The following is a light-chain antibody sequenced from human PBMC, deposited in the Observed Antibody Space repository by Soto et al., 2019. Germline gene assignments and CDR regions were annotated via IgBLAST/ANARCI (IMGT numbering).Light chain of an antibody. CDR1: SSDVGGYNY. V-gene: IGLV2-11*01. CDR2: EVN. CDR3: CSSGGSPTYV. Sequence: QSALTQPRSVSGSPGQSVTISCTGSSSDVGGYNYVSWYQQHPGEAPKLMIFEVNKRPSGVSNRFSGSKSGNTASLTISGLKVEDEADYYCCSSGGSPTYVFGTGTKLTVL. J-gene: IGLJ1*01.